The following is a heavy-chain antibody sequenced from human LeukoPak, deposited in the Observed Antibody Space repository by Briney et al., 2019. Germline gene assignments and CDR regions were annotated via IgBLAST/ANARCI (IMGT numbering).Heavy chain of an antibody. D-gene: IGHD2-15*01. V-gene: IGHV3-23*01. J-gene: IGHJ4*02. CDR3: AKQLGYCSDGSCYFPY. CDR1: GFTFKNYG. CDR2: ISNNGGYT. Sequence: GGSLRLSCVASGFTFKNYGMRWVRRAPGKGLEWVSAISNNGGYTYYADSVQGRFTISRDNSKSTLCLQMNSLRAEDTAVYYCAKQLGYCSDGSCYFPYWGQGTLVTVSS.